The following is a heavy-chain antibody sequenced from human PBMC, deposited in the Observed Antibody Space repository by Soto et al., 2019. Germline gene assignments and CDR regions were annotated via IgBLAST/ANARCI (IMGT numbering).Heavy chain of an antibody. V-gene: IGHV3-48*03. CDR3: ARGSRGYSYASAPFFDY. D-gene: IGHD5-18*01. CDR2: VSSGGSAV. CDR1: GFTFSNNE. Sequence: PGGSLRLSCAASGFTFSNNEMNWVRQAPGKGLEWVSYVSSGGSAVYYADSVKGRFTISRDNAKNSLYLQMNSLRAEDTAVYYCARGSRGYSYASAPFFDYWGQGTLVTVSS. J-gene: IGHJ4*02.